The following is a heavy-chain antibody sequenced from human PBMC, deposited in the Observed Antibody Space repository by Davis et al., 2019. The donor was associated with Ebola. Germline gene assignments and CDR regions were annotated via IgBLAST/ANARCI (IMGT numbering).Heavy chain of an antibody. V-gene: IGHV5-51*01. D-gene: IGHD5-18*01. J-gene: IGHJ4*02. CDR1: GYDFANYW. Sequence: GESLKISCQCSGYDFANYWIGWVRQMPGKGLEWMGLIYPGDFDSRYRPSFQGQVTISVDKSISAAYLQWSSLKASDSGTYYCAITAMDTFFDYWGQGTLVTVSS. CDR3: AITAMDTFFDY. CDR2: IYPGDFDS.